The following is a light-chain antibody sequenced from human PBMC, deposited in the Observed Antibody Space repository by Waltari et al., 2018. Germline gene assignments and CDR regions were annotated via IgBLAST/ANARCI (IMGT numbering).Light chain of an antibody. CDR1: KLGDKY. CDR2: QDT. V-gene: IGLV3-1*01. J-gene: IGLJ2*01. Sequence: SYELTQSPSVSVSPGQTATITCSGDKLGDKYVCWYQQKPGQSPVRVIYQDTQRPSGIPDRVSGSNSGNTATLTLSGTQALDEADYYCQSWDSTTVVFGGGTKLTVL. CDR3: QSWDSTTVV.